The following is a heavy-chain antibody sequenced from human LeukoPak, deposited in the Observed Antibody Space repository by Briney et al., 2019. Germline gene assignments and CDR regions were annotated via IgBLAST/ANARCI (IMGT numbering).Heavy chain of an antibody. CDR3: ARVHGRSWECPFDY. Sequence: SGGSLRLSCAASGFTLSSYWMTWVRRAPGKGLEWVANTKKSGSQTAYVDSVKGRFTISRDNVQNSLYLQMNSLRVEDTAVYYCARVHGRSWECPFDYWGQGALVTVSS. J-gene: IGHJ4*02. V-gene: IGHV3-7*01. D-gene: IGHD2-15*01. CDR2: TKKSGSQT. CDR1: GFTLSSYW.